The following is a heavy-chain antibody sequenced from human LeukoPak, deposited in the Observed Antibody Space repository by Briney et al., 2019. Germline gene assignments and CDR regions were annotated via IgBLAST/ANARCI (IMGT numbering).Heavy chain of an antibody. J-gene: IGHJ3*02. D-gene: IGHD2-2*01. Sequence: SETLSLTCTVSGGSISSGDYYWSWIRQPPGKGLEWIGYIYYGGSTYYNPSLKSRVTISVDTSKNQFSLKLSSVTAADTAVYYCARDTSVPAAMEAFDIWGQGTMVTVSS. V-gene: IGHV4-30-4*08. CDR3: ARDTSVPAAMEAFDI. CDR2: IYYGGST. CDR1: GGSISSGDYY.